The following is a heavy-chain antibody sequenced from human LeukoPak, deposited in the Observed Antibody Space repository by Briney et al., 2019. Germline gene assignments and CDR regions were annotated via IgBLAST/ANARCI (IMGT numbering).Heavy chain of an antibody. CDR2: IWYGGSNK. CDR3: AREGSFTTGGLSDAFDI. J-gene: IGHJ3*02. CDR1: GFTFSSYA. D-gene: IGHD3-3*01. Sequence: GGSLRLSCAASGFTFSSYAMSWVRQAPGKGLEWVAVIWYGGSNKYYADSVKGRFTISRDNSKNTLYLQMNSLRAEDTAVYYCAREGSFTTGGLSDAFDIWGQGTMVTVSS. V-gene: IGHV3-33*08.